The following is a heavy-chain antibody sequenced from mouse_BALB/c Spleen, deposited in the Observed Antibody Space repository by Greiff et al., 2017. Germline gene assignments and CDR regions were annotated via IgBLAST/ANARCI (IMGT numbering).Heavy chain of an antibody. CDR2: ISSGSSTI. J-gene: IGHJ3*01. V-gene: IGHV5-17*02. CDR1: GFTFSSFG. Sequence: EVHLVESGGGLVQPGGSRKLSCAASGFTFSSFGMHWVRQAPEKGLEWVAYISSGSSTIYYADTVKGRFTISRDNPKNTLFLQMTSLRSEDTAMYYCARSGYGYDAWFAYWGQGTLVTVSA. D-gene: IGHD2-2*01. CDR3: ARSGYGYDAWFAY.